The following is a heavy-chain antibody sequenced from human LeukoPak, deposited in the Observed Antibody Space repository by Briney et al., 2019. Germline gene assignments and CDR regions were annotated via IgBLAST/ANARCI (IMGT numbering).Heavy chain of an antibody. CDR1: GGSISSFY. V-gene: IGHV4-59*01. J-gene: IGHJ4*02. CDR2: IYCSGSS. D-gene: IGHD3-10*01. CDR3: ARVYAGSGSYYFFDY. Sequence: SETLSLTCTVSGGSISSFYWSWIRQPPGKGLEWIGYIYCSGSSNYNPSLKSRVTISVDTSKNQFSLKLSSVTAADTAVYYCARVYAGSGSYYFFDYWGQGTLVTASS.